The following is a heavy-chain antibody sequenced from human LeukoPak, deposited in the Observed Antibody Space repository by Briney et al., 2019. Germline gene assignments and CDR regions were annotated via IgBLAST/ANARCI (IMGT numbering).Heavy chain of an antibody. D-gene: IGHD2-21*01. CDR2: ISVSGNT. V-gene: IGHV3-23*01. CDR1: GFTLSSYA. Sequence: GGSLRLSCAASGFTLSSYAMGWVRQAPGKGLEWVSAISVSGNTYHADSVKGRFTISRDSSKNTLYLQMNRLRAEDAAVYYCAKAPVTTCSGAYCYPFDYWGQGTLVTVSS. CDR3: AKAPVTTCSGAYCYPFDY. J-gene: IGHJ4*02.